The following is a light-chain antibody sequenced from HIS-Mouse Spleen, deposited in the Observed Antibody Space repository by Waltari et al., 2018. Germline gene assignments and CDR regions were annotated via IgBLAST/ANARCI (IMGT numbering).Light chain of an antibody. CDR1: SSDVGSYNL. CDR3: CSYAGSSTWV. Sequence: QSITISCTGTSSDVGSYNLVSWYQQHPGKAPKLMIYEDSKRPSGVSNRFSGSKSGNTASLTISGLQAEDEADYYCCSYAGSSTWVFGGGTKLTVL. V-gene: IGLV2-23*01. CDR2: EDS. J-gene: IGLJ3*02.